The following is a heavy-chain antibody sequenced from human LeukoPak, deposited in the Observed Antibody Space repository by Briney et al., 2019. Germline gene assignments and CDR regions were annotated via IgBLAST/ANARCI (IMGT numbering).Heavy chain of an antibody. J-gene: IGHJ4*02. V-gene: IGHV1-69*04. D-gene: IGHD3-22*01. CDR3: ASPPADYYDSRDYFDY. CDR1: GGTFTIYV. CDR2: IIPILGIA. Sequence: GASVTVSFTASGGTFTIYVISWVRQAPGQGLEWMGRIIPILGIANYAQKFQGRVTITADKSTSTAYMELSSLRSEDTAVYYCASPPADYYDSRDYFDYWGQGTLVTVSS.